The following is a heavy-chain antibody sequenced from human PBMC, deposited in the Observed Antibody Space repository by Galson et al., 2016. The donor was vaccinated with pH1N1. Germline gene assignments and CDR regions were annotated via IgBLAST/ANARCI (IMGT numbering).Heavy chain of an antibody. Sequence: SLRLSCAASGFTFSSYAMSWVRQAPGKGLEWVSAIIGSGGSTSYADSVKGRFTISRDNSKNTLYLQMNSLRAEDTAVYYWSKDVLVPVPAAYFDYWGQGTLVTVSS. CDR3: SKDVLVPVPAAYFDY. CDR2: IIGSGGST. D-gene: IGHD2-2*01. J-gene: IGHJ4*02. V-gene: IGHV3-23*01. CDR1: GFTFSSYA.